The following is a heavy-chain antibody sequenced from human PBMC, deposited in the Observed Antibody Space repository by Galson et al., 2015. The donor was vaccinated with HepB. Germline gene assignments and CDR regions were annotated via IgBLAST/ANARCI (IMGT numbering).Heavy chain of an antibody. V-gene: IGHV1-46*03. D-gene: IGHD3-3*01. Sequence: SVKVSCKASGYTFTSYYMNWVRQAPVQGLEWMGIINPSGGSTSYAQKFQGRVIMTRDTSTSTVYMELSSLRSEDTAVYYCARLRRFLGTYYGMDVWGQGTTVTVSS. CDR1: GYTFTSYY. CDR3: ARLRRFLGTYYGMDV. CDR2: INPSGGST. J-gene: IGHJ6*02.